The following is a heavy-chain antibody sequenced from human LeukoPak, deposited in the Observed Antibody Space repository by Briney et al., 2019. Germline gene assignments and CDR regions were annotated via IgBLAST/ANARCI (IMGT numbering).Heavy chain of an antibody. CDR1: GFTFSSYW. J-gene: IGHJ4*02. CDR2: IKQDGSET. CDR3: ARTYYDYVWGSSFDY. Sequence: GGSLRLSCAASGFTFSSYWMSWVCEAPGKGLGWVANIKQDGSETYYVDSVKGRFTISRDNAKNSLYLQMNSLRAEDTAVYYCARTYYDYVWGSSFDYWGQGTLVTVSS. D-gene: IGHD3-16*01. V-gene: IGHV3-7*01.